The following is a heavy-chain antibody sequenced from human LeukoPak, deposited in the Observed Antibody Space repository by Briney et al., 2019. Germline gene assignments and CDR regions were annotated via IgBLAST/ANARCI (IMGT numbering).Heavy chain of an antibody. D-gene: IGHD3-10*01. CDR1: GGSISSNNYN. CDR2: IYTSGST. Sequence: PSETLSLTCTVSGGSISSNNYNWGWIRQPPGKGLEWIGRIYTSGSTNYNPSLKSRVTMSVDTSKNQFSLKLSSVTAADTAMYYCARDPLWFGGTTEGAFDIWGQGTMVTVSS. CDR3: ARDPLWFGGTTEGAFDI. V-gene: IGHV4-39*07. J-gene: IGHJ3*02.